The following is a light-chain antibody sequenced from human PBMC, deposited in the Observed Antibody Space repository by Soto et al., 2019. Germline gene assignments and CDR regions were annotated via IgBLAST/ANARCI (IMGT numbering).Light chain of an antibody. Sequence: DIQMTQSPSTLSASVGDRVTITCRGSQGISSWLAWYQQKPGKALRLLIYKASSLARGVHSRFSGNGSGTEITLTIRSLQPEDVATYHCKQHTTFGKGPTV. J-gene: IGKJ1*01. CDR2: KAS. CDR3: KQHTT. CDR1: QGISSW. V-gene: IGKV1-5*03.